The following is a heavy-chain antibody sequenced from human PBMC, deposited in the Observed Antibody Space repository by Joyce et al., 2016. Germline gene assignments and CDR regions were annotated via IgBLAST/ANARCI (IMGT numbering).Heavy chain of an antibody. V-gene: IGHV6-1*01. Sequence: QVQLQQSGPGLLRPSPTLSLTWVISGDSRFNSGVAWNWIRQSTSRGLVVLVRTYYRAKWSNDYAVSVKSRVSVNPDVPKNQFSLQLNSVTPDDTAVYYCARGRHSAFDIWCQGTMVTVSS. CDR2: TYYRAKWSN. J-gene: IGHJ3*02. CDR3: ARGRHSAFDI. CDR1: GDSRFNSGVA.